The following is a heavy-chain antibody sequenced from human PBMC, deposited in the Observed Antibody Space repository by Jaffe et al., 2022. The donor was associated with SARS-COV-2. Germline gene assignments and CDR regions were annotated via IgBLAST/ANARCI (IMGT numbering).Heavy chain of an antibody. CDR1: GGSISSSNW. D-gene: IGHD6-25*01. CDR3: AREYATRLPDRYYYYGMDV. V-gene: IGHV4-4*02. CDR2: IYHSGST. Sequence: QVQLQESGPGLVKPSGTLSLTCAVSGGSISSSNWWSWVRQPPGKGLEWIGEIYHSGSTNYNPSLKSRVTISVDKSKNQFSLKLSSVTAADTAVYYCAREYATRLPDRYYYYGMDVWGQGTTVTVSS. J-gene: IGHJ6*02.